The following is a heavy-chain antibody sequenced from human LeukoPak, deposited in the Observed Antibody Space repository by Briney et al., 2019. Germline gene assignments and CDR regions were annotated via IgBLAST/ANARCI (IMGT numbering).Heavy chain of an antibody. CDR3: ARTYSYSSRWD. J-gene: IGHJ4*02. V-gene: IGHV3-48*03. CDR1: GFLFSSYE. Sequence: PGGSLRLSCAASGFLFSSYEMNWVRQTPGKGLEWVSYIGISGSPIYYADSVKGRFTISRDNAKNSLYLQINSLRADDTAVYYCARTYSYSSRWDWGQGALVTVSS. D-gene: IGHD6-13*01. CDR2: IGISGSPI.